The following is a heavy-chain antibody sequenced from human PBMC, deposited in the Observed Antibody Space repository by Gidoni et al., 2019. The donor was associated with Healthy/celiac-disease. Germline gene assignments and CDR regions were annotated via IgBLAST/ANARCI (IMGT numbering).Heavy chain of an antibody. CDR1: GGSISSYY. Sequence: QVQLQESGPGLVKPSETLSLTCTVSGGSISSYYWSWIRQPPGKGLEWIGYIYYSGRTNYNPSLKSRVTISVDTSKNQFSLKLSSVTAADTAVYYCAREVYGSGSLDVWGQGTTVTVSS. CDR2: IYYSGRT. D-gene: IGHD3-10*01. V-gene: IGHV4-59*01. CDR3: AREVYGSGSLDV. J-gene: IGHJ6*02.